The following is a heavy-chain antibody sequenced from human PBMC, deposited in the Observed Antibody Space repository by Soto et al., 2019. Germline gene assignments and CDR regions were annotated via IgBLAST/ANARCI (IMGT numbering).Heavy chain of an antibody. J-gene: IGHJ4*02. V-gene: IGHV3-7*03. CDR2: IKFDGSEK. Sequence: PGGSLRLSCAASGFTFSYYWMSWVRQAPGKGPEWVANIKFDGSEKQYVDSVKGRFSISRDNSRNSLFLQMNSLRAGDTAVYYCVKDGGXCSSTTCYSPRNHYFDSWGQGTLVTVSS. D-gene: IGHD2-2*01. CDR3: VKDGGXCSSTTCYSPRNHYFDS. CDR1: GFTFSYYW.